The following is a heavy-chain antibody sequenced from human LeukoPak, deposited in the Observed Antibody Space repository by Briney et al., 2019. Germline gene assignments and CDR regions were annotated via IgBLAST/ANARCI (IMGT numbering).Heavy chain of an antibody. CDR2: INHSGST. CDR3: ARVPVPAAFYYYYYGMDV. J-gene: IGHJ6*02. V-gene: IGHV4-34*01. D-gene: IGHD2-2*01. CDR1: GGSFSGYY. Sequence: SETLSLTCAVYGGSFSGYYWSWIRQPPGKGLEWIGEINHSGSTNYNPSLTSRVTISVDTSKNQFSLKLSSVTAADTAVYYCARVPVPAAFYYYYYGMDVWGQGTTVTVSS.